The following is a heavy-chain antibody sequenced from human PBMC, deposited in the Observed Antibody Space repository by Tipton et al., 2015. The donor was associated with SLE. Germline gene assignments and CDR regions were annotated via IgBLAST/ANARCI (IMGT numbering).Heavy chain of an antibody. CDR1: GGSINNYY. CDR3: ASHRFGDPYFFDY. J-gene: IGHJ4*02. CDR2: VYYNGNT. D-gene: IGHD4-17*01. V-gene: IGHV4-59*08. Sequence: TLSLTCTVSGGSINNYYWSWIRQHPGKGLEWIGYVYYNGNTMYNPPLNSRVSISVDTSKNRFSMRLSLVTAADTAIYYCASHRFGDPYFFDYWGQGTLVTVSS.